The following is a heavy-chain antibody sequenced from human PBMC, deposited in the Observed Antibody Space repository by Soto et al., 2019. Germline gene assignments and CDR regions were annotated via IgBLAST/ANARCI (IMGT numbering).Heavy chain of an antibody. CDR1: GGSFSGYY. V-gene: IGHV4-34*01. Sequence: SATLSLTCAVYGGSFSGYYWSWIRQPPGKGLEWIGEINHSGSTNYNPSLKSRVTISVDTSKNQFSLKLSSVTAADTAVYYCARRGATMIVYYFDYWGQGTLVTVS. D-gene: IGHD3-22*01. J-gene: IGHJ4*02. CDR2: INHSGST. CDR3: ARRGATMIVYYFDY.